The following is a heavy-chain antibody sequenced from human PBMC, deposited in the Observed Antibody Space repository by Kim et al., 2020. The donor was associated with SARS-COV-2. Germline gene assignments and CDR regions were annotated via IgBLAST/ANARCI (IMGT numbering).Heavy chain of an antibody. Sequence: GGSLRLSCAASGFTLSSYGMTWVRQTPGKGLEWVSSFTRDGKTYYADSVKGRFTISRDNSQNMLYLQMHSLRAEDTAGYYCGDYHGAGSHYTYWGQGTL. J-gene: IGHJ4*02. CDR1: GFTLSSYG. V-gene: IGHV3-23*01. CDR3: GDYHGAGSHYTY. D-gene: IGHD3-10*01. CDR2: FTRDGKT.